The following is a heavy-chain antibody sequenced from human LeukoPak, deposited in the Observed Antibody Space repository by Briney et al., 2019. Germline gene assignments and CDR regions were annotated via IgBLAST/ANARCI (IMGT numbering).Heavy chain of an antibody. CDR2: IKQDGSEK. D-gene: IGHD3-22*01. V-gene: IGHV3-7*01. CDR3: ARDLGQYYDTSDNWFDP. CDR1: GFTLSNYW. J-gene: IGHJ5*02. Sequence: GGSLRLSCAASGFTLSNYWMSWVRQAPGKGLEWVANIKQDGSEKYYVDSVKGRFTISRDNAKNTLNLQMNSLRAEDTAVYYCARDLGQYYDTSDNWFDPWGQGTLVTVSS.